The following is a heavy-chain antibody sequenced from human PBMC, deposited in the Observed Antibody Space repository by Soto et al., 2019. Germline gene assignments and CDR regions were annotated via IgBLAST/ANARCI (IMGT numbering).Heavy chain of an antibody. CDR1: GGSVSSGSYY. CDR3: AREGLNYYDSSGYYENWFDP. J-gene: IGHJ5*02. Sequence: ASETLSLTCTVSGGSVSSGSYYWSWIRQPPGKGLEWIGYIYYSGSTYYNPSLKSRVTISVDTSKNQFSLKLSSVTAADTAVYYCAREGLNYYDSSGYYENWFDPWGQGTLVTVSS. V-gene: IGHV4-61*01. CDR2: IYYSGST. D-gene: IGHD3-22*01.